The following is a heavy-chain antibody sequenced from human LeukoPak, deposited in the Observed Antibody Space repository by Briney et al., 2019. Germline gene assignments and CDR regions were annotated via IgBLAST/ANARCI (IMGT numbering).Heavy chain of an antibody. V-gene: IGHV1-18*01. CDR3: ARDSEIAVAGTKWEAFDY. CDR1: GYTFTSYG. CDR2: ISAYNGNT. D-gene: IGHD6-19*01. Sequence: ASVKVSCKASGYTFTSYGISWVRQAPGQGLEWMGWISAYNGNTNYAQKLQSRVTMTTDTSTSTAYMELRSLRSDDTAVYYCARDSEIAVAGTKWEAFDYWGQGTLVTVSS. J-gene: IGHJ4*02.